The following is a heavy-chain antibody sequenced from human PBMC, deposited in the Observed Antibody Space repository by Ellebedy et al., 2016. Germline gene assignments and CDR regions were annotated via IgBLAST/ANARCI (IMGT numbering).Heavy chain of an antibody. Sequence: ASVKVSCKASGYTFTSYAFSWVRQAPGQGLEWMGWISAYNGNTNYAQKLQGRVTMTTDTSTSTAYMELRSLRSDDTAVYYCASWSSGGELLLNDAFDIWGQGTMVTVSS. CDR2: ISAYNGNT. D-gene: IGHD3-10*01. V-gene: IGHV1-18*01. CDR3: ASWSSGGELLLNDAFDI. J-gene: IGHJ3*02. CDR1: GYTFTSYA.